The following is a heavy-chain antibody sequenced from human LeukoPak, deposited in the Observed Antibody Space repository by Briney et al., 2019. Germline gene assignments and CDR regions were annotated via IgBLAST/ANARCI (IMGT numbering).Heavy chain of an antibody. CDR3: ARMSIVVVPAANDYYYYMDV. J-gene: IGHJ6*03. Sequence: GGSLRLSRAASGFTFSSYSMNWVRQAPGKGLEWVSYISSSSSTIYYADSVKGRFTISRDNAKNSLYLQMNSLRAEDTAVYYCARMSIVVVPAANDYYYYMDVWGKGTTVTVSS. CDR1: GFTFSSYS. D-gene: IGHD2-2*01. V-gene: IGHV3-48*01. CDR2: ISSSSSTI.